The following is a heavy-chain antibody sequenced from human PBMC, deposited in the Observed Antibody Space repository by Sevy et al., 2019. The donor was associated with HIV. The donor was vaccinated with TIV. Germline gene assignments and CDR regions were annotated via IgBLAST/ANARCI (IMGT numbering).Heavy chain of an antibody. D-gene: IGHD2-15*01. CDR1: GFTFSSYA. CDR3: AREGGDIVVVVAATDYYYYGMDV. CDR2: ISYDGSNK. J-gene: IGHJ6*02. Sequence: GGSLRLSCAASGFTFSSYAMHWVRQAPGKGLEWVAVISYDGSNKYYADSVKGRFTISRENSKNTLYLQMNSLRAEDTAVYYCAREGGDIVVVVAATDYYYYGMDVWGQGTTVTVSS. V-gene: IGHV3-30-3*01.